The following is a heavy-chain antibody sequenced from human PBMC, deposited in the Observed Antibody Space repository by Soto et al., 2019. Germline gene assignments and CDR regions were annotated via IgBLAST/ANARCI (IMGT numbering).Heavy chain of an antibody. V-gene: IGHV3-66*01. Sequence: EVQLVESGGGLVQPGGSLRLSCAASEFTVSSHYMSWVRKAPGKGLEWVSVIYTGGTTYYADSVQGRFTISRDHSKNTLYLQMNSLRTEDTAVYYCASNRQRPDWGDYWGQGSLVTVSS. D-gene: IGHD7-27*01. CDR3: ASNRQRPDWGDY. CDR1: EFTVSSHY. J-gene: IGHJ4*02. CDR2: IYTGGTT.